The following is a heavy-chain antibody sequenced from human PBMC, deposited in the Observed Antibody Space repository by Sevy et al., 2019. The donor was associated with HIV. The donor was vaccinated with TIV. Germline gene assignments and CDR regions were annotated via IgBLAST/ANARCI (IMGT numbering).Heavy chain of an antibody. D-gene: IGHD5-12*01. CDR2: IISIFGTA. V-gene: IGHV1-69*06. CDR1: GGTFSSYA. CDR3: ARQYSGYDYPYYYYYYMDV. Sequence: ASVKVSCKASGGTFSSYAISWVRQAPGQGLEWMGGIISIFGTANYAQKFQGRVTITADKSTSTAYMELSSLRSEDTAVYYCARQYSGYDYPYYYYYYMDVWGKGTTVTVSS. J-gene: IGHJ6*03.